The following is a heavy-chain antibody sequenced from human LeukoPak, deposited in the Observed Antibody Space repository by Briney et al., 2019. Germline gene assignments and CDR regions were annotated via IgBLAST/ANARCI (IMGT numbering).Heavy chain of an antibody. CDR1: GGSLSGSY. CDR3: ARGLNVVVVAARKAAWFDP. CDR2: INHSGST. D-gene: IGHD2-15*01. V-gene: IGHV4-34*01. Sequence: PSETLSLTCAVYGGSLSGSYWSWIRQPPGKGLEWIGEINHSGSTNYNPSLKSRVTISVDTSKNQFSLKLSSVTAADTAVYYCARGLNVVVVAARKAAWFDPWGQGTLVTVSS. J-gene: IGHJ5*02.